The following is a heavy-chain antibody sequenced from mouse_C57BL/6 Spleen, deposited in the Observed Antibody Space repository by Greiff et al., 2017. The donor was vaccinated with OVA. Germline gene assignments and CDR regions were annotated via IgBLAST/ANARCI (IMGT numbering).Heavy chain of an antibody. CDR2: IDPSDSYT. J-gene: IGHJ4*01. Sequence: VQLQQPGAELVMPGASVKLSCKASGYTFTSYWMHWVKQRPGQGLEWIGEIDPSDSYTNYNQKFKGKSTLTVDKSSSTAYMQLSSLTSEDSAVYYCARGGATVVAKGAMDYWGQGTSVTVSS. D-gene: IGHD1-1*01. CDR3: ARGGATVVAKGAMDY. CDR1: GYTFTSYW. V-gene: IGHV1-69*01.